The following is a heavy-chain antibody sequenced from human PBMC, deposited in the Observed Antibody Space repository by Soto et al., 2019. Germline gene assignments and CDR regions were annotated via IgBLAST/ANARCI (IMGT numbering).Heavy chain of an antibody. J-gene: IGHJ2*01. CDR3: ARVGSSPYWYFDL. CDR2: IIPIFGTA. D-gene: IGHD1-26*01. V-gene: IGHV1-69*13. Sequence: SVKVSCKAPGGTFSSYAISWVRQAPGQGLEWMGGIIPIFGTANYAQKFQGRVTITADESTSTAYMELSSLRSEDTAVYYCARVGSSPYWYFDLWGRGTLVTRLL. CDR1: GGTFSSYA.